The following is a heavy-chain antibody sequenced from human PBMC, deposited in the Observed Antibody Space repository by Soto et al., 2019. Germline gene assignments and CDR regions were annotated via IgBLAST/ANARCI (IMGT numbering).Heavy chain of an antibody. D-gene: IGHD6-13*01. V-gene: IGHV4-59*08. CDR2: IYYSGST. J-gene: IGHJ6*02. Sequence: SETLSLTCTVSGGSISSYYWSWIRQPPGKGLEWIGYIYYSGSTNYNPSLKSRVTISVDTSKNQFSLKLSSVTAADTAVYYCARLNSSTAAGTKVYYGMDVWGQGTTVTVSS. CDR3: ARLNSSTAAGTKVYYGMDV. CDR1: GGSISSYY.